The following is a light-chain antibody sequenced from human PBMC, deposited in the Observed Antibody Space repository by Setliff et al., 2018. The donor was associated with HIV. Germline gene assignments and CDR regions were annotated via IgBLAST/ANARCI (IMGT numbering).Light chain of an antibody. CDR2: WGS. Sequence: DIGLTQSPDSLSLSVGETATIDCKSTQNLFFITNSQHYLSWYQHKPGQPPKLLIYWGSTRASGVPARFSGSGSGTHYTLTISGLQAEDVAVYYCQQYFHSPTFGPGTKVDIK. V-gene: IGKV4-1*01. CDR3: QQYFHSPT. CDR1: QNLFFITNSQHY. J-gene: IGKJ3*01.